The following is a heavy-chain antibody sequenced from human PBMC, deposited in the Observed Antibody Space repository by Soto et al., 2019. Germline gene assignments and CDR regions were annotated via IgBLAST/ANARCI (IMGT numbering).Heavy chain of an antibody. D-gene: IGHD3-10*01. V-gene: IGHV3-23*01. Sequence: EVQLLESGGGLVQPGGSLRLSCAASGFTFSSYSMSWVRQAPGKGLEWVSGFRTSGDGGSTYYADSVKGRFTISRDNSQNMLFMQMNSLRAEDTAIYYCAKKVNSGPGSQYFDYWGQGTLVTVSS. CDR3: AKKVNSGPGSQYFDY. CDR1: GFTFSSYS. J-gene: IGHJ4*02. CDR2: FRTSGDGGST.